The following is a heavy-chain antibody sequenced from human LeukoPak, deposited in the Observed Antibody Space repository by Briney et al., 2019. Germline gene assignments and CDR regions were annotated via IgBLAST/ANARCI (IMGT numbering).Heavy chain of an antibody. CDR3: ARALTSLEHYYYGMDV. Sequence: ASVKVSCKASGYTFTGYYMHWVRQAPGQGLEWMGWINPNSGGTNYAQKFQGRVTMTRDTSISTAYMELSRLRSDDTAVYYCARALTSLEHYYYGMDVWGQGTTVTVSS. J-gene: IGHJ6*02. CDR2: INPNSGGT. CDR1: GYTFTGYY. V-gene: IGHV1-2*02. D-gene: IGHD1-1*01.